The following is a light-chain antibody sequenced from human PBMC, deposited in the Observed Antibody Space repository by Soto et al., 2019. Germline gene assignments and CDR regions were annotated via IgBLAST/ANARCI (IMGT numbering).Light chain of an antibody. J-gene: IGKJ1*01. V-gene: IGKV3-15*01. CDR1: QSVSSN. CDR2: GAS. Sequence: EIVMTQSPATRSVSPGERATLSCRASQSVSSNLAWYQQKPGQAPRLLIYGASTRATGIPARFSGSGSGTEFTLTISSLQSEDFAVYYCQQYHNWPQTFGQGTKVEIK. CDR3: QQYHNWPQT.